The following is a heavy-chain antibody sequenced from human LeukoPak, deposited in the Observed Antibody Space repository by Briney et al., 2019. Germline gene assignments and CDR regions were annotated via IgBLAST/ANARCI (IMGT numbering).Heavy chain of an antibody. V-gene: IGHV3-21*01. Sequence: GGSLRLSCAASGFTFSSYSMNWVRQAPGKGLEWVSSISSSSSYIYYADSVKGRFTISRDNAKNSLYLQMNSLRAEDTAVYYCARRRDGYTPMDYWGQGTLVTVSS. CDR3: ARRRDGYTPMDY. CDR2: ISSSSSYI. J-gene: IGHJ4*02. CDR1: GFTFSSYS. D-gene: IGHD5-24*01.